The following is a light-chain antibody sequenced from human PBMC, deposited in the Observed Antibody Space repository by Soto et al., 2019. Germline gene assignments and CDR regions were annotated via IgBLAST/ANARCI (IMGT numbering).Light chain of an antibody. CDR2: AAS. J-gene: IGKJ1*01. CDR3: QYYGNSRIT. V-gene: IGKV3-20*01. Sequence: DIFLTQSPSTLSLSPYEIATLSCRASQSVSSYLAWYQQKPGQAPRLLIYAASSGATGIPDRFSGSGSETDFTLTINRLEPEDFAVYYCQYYGNSRITFGQGTKVDIK. CDR1: QSVSSY.